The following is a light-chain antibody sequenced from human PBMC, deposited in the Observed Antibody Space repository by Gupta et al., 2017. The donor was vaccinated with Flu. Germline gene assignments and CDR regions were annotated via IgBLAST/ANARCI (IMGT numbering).Light chain of an antibody. V-gene: IGKV1-39*01. CDR1: QSISSY. J-gene: IGKJ2*01. CDR2: AAS. CDR3: QQSYSTPRT. Sequence: DIQMTQSPSSLSASVGDRATITCRASQSISSYLNWYQQKPGKAPKLLIYAASSLQSGVPSRFSGSGSGRDFTLTISSLQPEDFATYYCQQSYSTPRTFGQGTKLEIK.